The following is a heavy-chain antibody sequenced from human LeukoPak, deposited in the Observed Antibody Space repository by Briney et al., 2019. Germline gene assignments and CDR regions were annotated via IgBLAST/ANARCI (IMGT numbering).Heavy chain of an antibody. V-gene: IGHV3-48*01. J-gene: IGHJ4*02. D-gene: IGHD3-9*01. CDR1: GFTFNNYA. CDR2: ISSSSSTI. CDR3: ARDQVLRYFDWLRPRPYYFDY. Sequence: GGSLRLSCEASGFTFNNYAMTWVRQAPGKGLEWVSYISSSSSTIYYADSVKGRFTISRDNAKNSLYLQMNSLRAEDTAVYYCARDQVLRYFDWLRPRPYYFDYWGQGTLVTVSS.